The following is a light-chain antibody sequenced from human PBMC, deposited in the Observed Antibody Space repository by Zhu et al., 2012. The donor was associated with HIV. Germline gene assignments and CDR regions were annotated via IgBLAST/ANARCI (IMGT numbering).Light chain of an antibody. J-gene: IGKJ2*01. CDR2: GAS. V-gene: IGKV3D-15*01. CDR1: XSVSSN. CDR3: QQYNNLYT. Sequence: EIVTTQSPATLSVSPGERATLSCRASXSVSSNLAWYQQKPGQAPRLLIYGASTRATGIPARFSGSGSGTEFTLTISSMQSEDFAVYYCQQYNNLYTFGQGTKLEIK.